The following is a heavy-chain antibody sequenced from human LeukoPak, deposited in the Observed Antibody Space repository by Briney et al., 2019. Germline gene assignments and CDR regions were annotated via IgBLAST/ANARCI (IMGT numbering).Heavy chain of an antibody. CDR2: IYYSGST. CDR1: GGSISSYY. V-gene: IGHV4-59*01. CDR3: ARGLRKYSSSSGIVGARTDKTFDY. Sequence: SETLSLTCTVSGGSISSYYWSWIRQPPGKGLEWIGYIYYSGSTNYNPSLKSRVTISVDTSKNQFSLKLSSVTAADTAVYYCARGLRKYSSSSGIVGARTDKTFDYWGQGTLVTVSS. J-gene: IGHJ4*02. D-gene: IGHD6-6*01.